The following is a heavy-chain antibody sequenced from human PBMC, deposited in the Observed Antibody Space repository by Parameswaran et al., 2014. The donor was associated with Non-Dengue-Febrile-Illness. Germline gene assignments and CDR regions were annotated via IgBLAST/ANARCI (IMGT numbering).Heavy chain of an antibody. J-gene: IGHJ4*02. Sequence: VRQMPGKGLEWIGSIYYSGSTYYNPSLKSRVTISVDTSKNQFSLKLSSVTAADTAVYYCARAVYYDFWSGYFPYYFDYWGQGTLVTVSS. V-gene: IGHV4-39*01. D-gene: IGHD3-3*01. CDR3: ARAVYYDFWSGYFPYYFDY. CDR2: IYYSGST.